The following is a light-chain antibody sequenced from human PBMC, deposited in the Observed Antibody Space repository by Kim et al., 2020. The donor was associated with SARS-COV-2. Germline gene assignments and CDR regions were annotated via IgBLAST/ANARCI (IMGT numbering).Light chain of an antibody. CDR2: GNS. J-gene: IGLJ1*01. CDR1: SSNIGAGYA. Sequence: QSVLTQPPSVSGAPGQRVTISCTGSSSNIGAGYAVHWYQQLPGTAPKLLIYGNSIRPSGVPDRFSGSKSATSASLAITGLQAEDEADYYCQSYDSGLSGRVFGTGTKVTVL. CDR3: QSYDSGLSGRV. V-gene: IGLV1-40*01.